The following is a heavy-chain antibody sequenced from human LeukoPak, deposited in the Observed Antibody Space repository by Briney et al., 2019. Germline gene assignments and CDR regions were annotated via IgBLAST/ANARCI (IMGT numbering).Heavy chain of an antibody. D-gene: IGHD1-1*01. J-gene: IGHJ4*02. CDR1: GGSFSGYY. Sequence: SETLSLTCAVYGGSFSGYYWSWIRQPPGKGLEWIGEINHSGSTNYNPSLKSRVTISVDTSKNQFSLKPSSVTAADTAVYYCARGRVTTVDYWGQGTLVTVSS. CDR3: ARGRVTTVDY. CDR2: INHSGST. V-gene: IGHV4-34*01.